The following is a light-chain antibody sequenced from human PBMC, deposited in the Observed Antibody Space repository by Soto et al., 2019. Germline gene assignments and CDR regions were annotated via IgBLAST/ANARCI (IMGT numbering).Light chain of an antibody. J-gene: IGKJ2*01. CDR3: QQSYSTTPYT. CDR2: SAS. CDR1: QSISTY. Sequence: DIPMTQSPSFLSASVGDRVTITCRASQSISTYLNWYQQKPGKAPNLLIYSASSLQSGVPSRFSGSGSGTDFILTISSLQPEDFATYYCQQSYSTTPYTFGQGTKLEIE. V-gene: IGKV1-39*01.